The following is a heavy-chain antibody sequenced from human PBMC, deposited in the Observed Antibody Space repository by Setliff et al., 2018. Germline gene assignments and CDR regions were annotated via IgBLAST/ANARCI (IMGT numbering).Heavy chain of an antibody. CDR3: ARTPARGTTWLSPFDY. J-gene: IGHJ4*02. CDR2: IQSTGNT. CDR1: GVSFGSGTYY. D-gene: IGHD5-12*01. Sequence: SETLSLTCTVSGVSFGSGTYYWSWIRQPAGKGLEWIGLIQSTGNTNYNPSLQSRVTISIDTSKNQFSLKMSSVTAADTAMYYCARTPARGTTWLSPFDYWGQGTLVTVSS. V-gene: IGHV4-61*02.